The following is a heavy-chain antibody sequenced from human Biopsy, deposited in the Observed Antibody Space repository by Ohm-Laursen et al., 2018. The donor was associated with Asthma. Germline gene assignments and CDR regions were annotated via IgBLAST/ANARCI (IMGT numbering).Heavy chain of an antibody. CDR3: ARTYYDFLTGQVKDVFGV. CDR2: VNTGNGDT. V-gene: IGHV1-3*04. Sequence: SSVTVSCKASGYNFISFAIHWVRQAPGQRLEWMGWVNTGNGDTKYSQKFQGRVTITRDTSASTAYMELRSLRSEDTATYYCARTYYDFLTGQVKDVFGVWGQGTMVTVSS. J-gene: IGHJ3*01. D-gene: IGHD3-9*01. CDR1: GYNFISFA.